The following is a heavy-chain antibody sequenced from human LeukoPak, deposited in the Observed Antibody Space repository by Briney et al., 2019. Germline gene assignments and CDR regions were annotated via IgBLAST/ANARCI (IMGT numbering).Heavy chain of an antibody. CDR2: ISYDGSNK. V-gene: IGHV3-30*18. CDR3: AKGYYYGSGRYYNIDY. J-gene: IGHJ4*02. D-gene: IGHD3-10*01. Sequence: GGSLRLSCAASGFTFSSYGMHWVRQAPGKGLEWVAVISYDGSNKYYADSVKGRFTISRDNSKNTLYLQMNSLRAEDTAVYYCAKGYYYGSGRYYNIDYWGQGTLVTVSS. CDR1: GFTFSSYG.